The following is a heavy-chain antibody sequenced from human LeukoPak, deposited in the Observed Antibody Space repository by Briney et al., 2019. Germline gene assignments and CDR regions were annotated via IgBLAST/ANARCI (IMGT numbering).Heavy chain of an antibody. J-gene: IGHJ4*02. V-gene: IGHV1-46*01. CDR3: ASNPRELLNLFDY. Sequence: GASVKVSCKASGYTFTSYYMHWVRQAPGQGLEWMGIINPSGGSTSYAQKFQGRVTMTRDTSTSTVYVELSSLRSEDTAVCYCASNPRELLNLFDYWGQGTLVTVSS. CDR1: GYTFTSYY. CDR2: INPSGGST. D-gene: IGHD1-26*01.